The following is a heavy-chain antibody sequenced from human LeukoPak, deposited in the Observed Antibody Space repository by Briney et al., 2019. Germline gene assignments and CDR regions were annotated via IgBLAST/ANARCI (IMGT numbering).Heavy chain of an antibody. CDR2: ISGSGGST. V-gene: IGHV3-23*01. D-gene: IGHD1-26*01. CDR3: ASGSYDSVYYYGMDV. J-gene: IGHJ6*02. Sequence: GGSLRLSCAASGFTFSSYAMSWVRQAPGKGLEWVSAISGSGGSTYYADSVKGRFTISRDNSKNTLYLQMNSLRAEDTAVYYCASGSYDSVYYYGMDVWGQGTTVTVSS. CDR1: GFTFSSYA.